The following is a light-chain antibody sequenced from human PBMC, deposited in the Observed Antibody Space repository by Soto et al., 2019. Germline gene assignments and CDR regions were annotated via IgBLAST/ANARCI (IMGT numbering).Light chain of an antibody. Sequence: EIVMTQSPATLSVSPGEIATLSCRASQSVSTNVAWFQQRPGQPPRLLIYGASGRATGIPARFRGSGSGTEFTLTIGSQQSEYFAVYFCQQYANWPYTFAQGTKLEF. CDR3: QQYANWPYT. CDR2: GAS. J-gene: IGKJ2*01. V-gene: IGKV3-15*01. CDR1: QSVSTN.